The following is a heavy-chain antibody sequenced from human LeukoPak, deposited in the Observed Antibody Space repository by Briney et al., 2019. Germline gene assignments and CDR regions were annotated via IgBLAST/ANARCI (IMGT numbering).Heavy chain of an antibody. CDR1: GFTFSSYL. V-gene: IGHV3-7*01. CDR3: VRGYRKLED. D-gene: IGHD2-2*02. Sequence: GGSLRLSCAASGFTFSSYLMSWVRQAPGKGLEWVAYIKQDGRDKYYVDSVKGRFTISRDNAKNSLCLQMNSLRAEDTAVYYCVRGYRKLEDWGQGTLVTVSS. J-gene: IGHJ4*02. CDR2: IKQDGRDK.